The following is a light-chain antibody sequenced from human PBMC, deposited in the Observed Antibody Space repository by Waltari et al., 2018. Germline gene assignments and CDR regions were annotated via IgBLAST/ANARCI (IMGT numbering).Light chain of an antibody. Sequence: SSELTQPPSVSVSPGQTARITCSGHELPSKYAYWFQQKSGQAPRLVIYEDTKRPSGIPERFSGSSSGTVATLTISGAQVDDEADYYCYSSDSTGLRVFGGGTTVVVL. V-gene: IGLV3-10*01. CDR2: EDT. J-gene: IGLJ1*01. CDR3: YSSDSTGLRV. CDR1: ELPSKY.